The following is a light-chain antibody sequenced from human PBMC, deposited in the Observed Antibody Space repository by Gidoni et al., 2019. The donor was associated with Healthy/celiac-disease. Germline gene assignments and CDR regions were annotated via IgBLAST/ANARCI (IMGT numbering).Light chain of an antibody. CDR1: KWGDKY. CDR3: QAWDSSTVV. CDR2: QDS. J-gene: IGLJ2*01. Sequence: SYELTQPPSASVPPGQTASITCSGDKWGDKYACWYQQKPGQSPVLVIYQDSKRPSGIPERFSGSNSWNTATLTISGTQAMDEADYYCQAWDSSTVVFGGGTKLTVL. V-gene: IGLV3-1*01.